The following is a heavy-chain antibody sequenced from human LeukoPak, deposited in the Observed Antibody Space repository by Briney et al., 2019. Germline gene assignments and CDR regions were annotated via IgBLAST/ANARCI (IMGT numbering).Heavy chain of an antibody. Sequence: GGSLRLSCAASGITFSSYAMSWVRRAPGKGLEWVSAISGSGGSTYYADSVKGRFTISRDNSKNTLYLQMNSLRAEDTAVYYCAKDQVAGGDYFDYWGQGTLVTVSS. D-gene: IGHD6-19*01. CDR2: ISGSGGST. CDR1: GITFSSYA. CDR3: AKDQVAGGDYFDY. V-gene: IGHV3-23*01. J-gene: IGHJ4*02.